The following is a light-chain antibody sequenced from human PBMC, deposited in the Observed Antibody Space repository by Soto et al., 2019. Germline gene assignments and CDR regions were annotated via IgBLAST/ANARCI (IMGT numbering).Light chain of an antibody. J-gene: IGKJ1*01. Sequence: DIQLTQSPSFLSASIGARVTITCRASQGISSYLAWYQQKPGKAPKLLIYAASTLQSGVPSRFSGSGSGTDFTLTISCLQSEDFATYYCQQYYSYPRTFGQGTKVDIK. CDR2: AAS. V-gene: IGKV1-9*01. CDR1: QGISSY. CDR3: QQYYSYPRT.